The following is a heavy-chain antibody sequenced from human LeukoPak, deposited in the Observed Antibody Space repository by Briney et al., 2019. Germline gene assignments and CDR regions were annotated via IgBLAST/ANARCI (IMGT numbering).Heavy chain of an antibody. CDR2: INTDGSST. CDR3: ARDSQYYDFWSGYYNYYYYYMDV. CDR1: GFTFSSYW. V-gene: IGHV3-74*01. D-gene: IGHD3-3*01. J-gene: IGHJ6*03. Sequence: GGSLRLSCAASGFTFSSYWMHWVRQAPGKGLVWVSRINTDGSSTSYADSVKGRFTISRDNAKNTLYLQMNSLRAEDTAVYYCARDSQYYDFWSGYYNYYYYYMDVWGKGTTVTVSS.